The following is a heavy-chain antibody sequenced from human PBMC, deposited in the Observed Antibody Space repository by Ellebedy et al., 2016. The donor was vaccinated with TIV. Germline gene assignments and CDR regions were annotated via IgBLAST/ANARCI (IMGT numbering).Heavy chain of an antibody. CDR3: ARDQNGYKLEV. V-gene: IGHV4-61*01. CDR2: IYYSGST. D-gene: IGHD5-24*01. J-gene: IGHJ4*02. Sequence: SETLSLTXTVSGGSVSSGSYYWSWIRQPPGKGLEWIGYIYYSGSTNYNPSLKSRVTISVDTSKNQFSLKLSSVTAADTAVYYCARDQNGYKLEVWGQGTLVTVSS. CDR1: GGSVSSGSYY.